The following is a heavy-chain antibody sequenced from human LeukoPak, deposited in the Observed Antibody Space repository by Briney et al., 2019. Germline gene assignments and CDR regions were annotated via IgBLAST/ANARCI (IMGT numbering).Heavy chain of an antibody. CDR1: GFMFSSHW. V-gene: IGHV3-7*03. CDR3: ATPLDYYDSSGYHQGGD. J-gene: IGHJ4*02. Sequence: PGGSLRLSCAASGFMFSSHWMTWVRQAPEKGLEWVANIKADGSEKYYENSVKGRFTIARDSARNSLYLQMNSLRAEDTAMYYCATPLDYYDSSGYHQGGDWGQGTLVTVSS. CDR2: IKADGSEK. D-gene: IGHD3-22*01.